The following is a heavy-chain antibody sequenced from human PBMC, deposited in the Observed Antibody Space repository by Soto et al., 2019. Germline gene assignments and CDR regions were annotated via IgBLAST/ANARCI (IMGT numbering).Heavy chain of an antibody. V-gene: IGHV2-5*02. CDR1: GFSLSTSGVG. CDR3: AHTLYRCSGNSCYTPPDS. Sequence: QITLKESGPTLVKPTQTLTLTCTFSGFSLSTSGVGVGWIRQPPGKALEWLALIYWDDDERYSPSLKSRLTITKDTSKNQVVLTVTNMGPEDTATYYCAHTLYRCSGNSCYTPPDSWGQGTLVTVSS. J-gene: IGHJ4*02. D-gene: IGHD2-15*01. CDR2: IYWDDDE.